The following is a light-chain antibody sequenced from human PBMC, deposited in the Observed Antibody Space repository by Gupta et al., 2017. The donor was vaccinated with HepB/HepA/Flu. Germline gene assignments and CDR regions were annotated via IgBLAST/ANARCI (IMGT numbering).Light chain of an antibody. CDR1: QTITTY. V-gene: IGKV1-39*01. Sequence: DIQLTQSPSSLSASVGDRVTITCRASQTITTYLNWYQQKPGKDPKLLIYGASNLQSGVPSRFSGSGSGTDFTLIINSLQPEDFATYYCQQSYTAVFTFGGGTKVEIK. CDR2: GAS. J-gene: IGKJ4*01. CDR3: QQSYTAVFT.